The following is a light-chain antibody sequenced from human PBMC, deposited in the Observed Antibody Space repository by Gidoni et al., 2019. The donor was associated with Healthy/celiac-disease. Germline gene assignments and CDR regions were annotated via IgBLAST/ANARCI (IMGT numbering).Light chain of an antibody. CDR1: QSVSSS. CDR3: QQYNNWYT. CDR2: GAS. V-gene: IGKV3-15*01. Sequence: DILLTQSPATLSVSPGERAILSCRASQSVSSSLAWYQQKPGQSPRLLIYGASTRATGIPARFSGSGSGTEFTLTISSLQSEDFAVYYCQQYNNWYTFGQGTKLEIK. J-gene: IGKJ2*01.